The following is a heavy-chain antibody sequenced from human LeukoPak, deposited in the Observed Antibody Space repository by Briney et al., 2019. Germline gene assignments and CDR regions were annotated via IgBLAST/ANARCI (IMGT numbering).Heavy chain of an antibody. CDR1: EFSFSRYS. CDR2: ISSSSSYI. D-gene: IGHD6-19*01. CDR3: AKIQGWFNAAFHI. Sequence: TGGSLRLSCAASEFSFSRYSMNWVRQAPGKGLEWVSSISSSSSYIYYADSVKGRFTISRHNAKNSLYLQMNSLRAEDAAVYYCAKIQGWFNAAFHIGGQGTMVTVSS. V-gene: IGHV3-21*01. J-gene: IGHJ3*02.